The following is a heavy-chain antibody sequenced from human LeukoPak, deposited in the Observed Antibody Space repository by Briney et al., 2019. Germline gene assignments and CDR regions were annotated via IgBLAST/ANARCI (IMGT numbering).Heavy chain of an antibody. Sequence: GGSLRLSCAASGFTVSSNYMSWVRQAPGKGLEWVSVIYSGGSTYYADSVKGRFTISRDNSKNTLYLQMNSLRAEDTAVYYCARIGSYYYDYYYHGMDVWGQGTTVTVSS. D-gene: IGHD1-26*01. CDR3: ARIGSYYYDYYYHGMDV. J-gene: IGHJ6*02. CDR1: GFTVSSNY. V-gene: IGHV3-53*01. CDR2: IYSGGST.